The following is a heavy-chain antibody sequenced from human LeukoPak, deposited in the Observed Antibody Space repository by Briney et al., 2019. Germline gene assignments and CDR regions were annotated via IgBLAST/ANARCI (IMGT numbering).Heavy chain of an antibody. J-gene: IGHJ4*02. CDR3: AKAHRLLLWFGD. Sequence: TGGSLRLSCAASGFTFSSYAMSWVRQAPGKGLEWVSAISGSGGSTYYADSVKGRFTISRDSSKNTLYLQMNSLRAEDTAVYYCAKAHRLLLWFGDWGQGTLVTVSS. CDR1: GFTFSSYA. CDR2: ISGSGGST. D-gene: IGHD3-10*01. V-gene: IGHV3-23*01.